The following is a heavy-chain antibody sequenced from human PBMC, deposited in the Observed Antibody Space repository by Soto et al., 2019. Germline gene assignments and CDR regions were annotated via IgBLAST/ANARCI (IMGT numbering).Heavy chain of an antibody. V-gene: IGHV3-33*01. Sequence: GGSLRLSCAASGFTFSSYGMHWVRQAPGKGLEWVAVIWYDGSNKYYADSVKGRFTISRDNSKNTLYLQMNSLRAEDTAVYYCARDLSSGWSFDYWGQGTLVTVSS. CDR2: IWYDGSNK. CDR1: GFTFSSYG. D-gene: IGHD6-19*01. J-gene: IGHJ4*02. CDR3: ARDLSSGWSFDY.